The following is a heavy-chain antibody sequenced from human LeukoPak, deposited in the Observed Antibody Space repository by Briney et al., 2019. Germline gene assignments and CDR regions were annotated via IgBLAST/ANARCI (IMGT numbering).Heavy chain of an antibody. CDR2: ISAYNGNR. CDR3: ARDLRIAVAGSDDAFDI. J-gene: IGHJ3*02. Sequence: ASVKVSCKASGYTFTSYGISWVRQAPGQGLEWMGWISAYNGNRNYAQKLQGRVTMTTDTSTNTAYMELRSLRSDDTAVYYCARDLRIAVAGSDDAFDIWGQGTMVTVAS. D-gene: IGHD6-19*01. V-gene: IGHV1-18*01. CDR1: GYTFTSYG.